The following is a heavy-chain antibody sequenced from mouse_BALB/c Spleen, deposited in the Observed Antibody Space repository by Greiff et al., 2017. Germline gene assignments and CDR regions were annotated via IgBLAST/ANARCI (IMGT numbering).Heavy chain of an antibody. CDR1: GFTFTDYY. D-gene: IGHD2-2*01. J-gene: IGHJ4*01. CDR2: IRNKANGYTT. CDR3: ARDRYYGYDGPMDY. Sequence: EVKVVESGGGLVQPGGSLRLSCATSGFTFTDYYMSWVRQPPGKALEWLGFIRNKANGYTTEYSASVKGRFTISRDNSQSILYLQMNTLRAEDSATYYCARDRYYGYDGPMDYWGQGTSVTVSS. V-gene: IGHV7-3*02.